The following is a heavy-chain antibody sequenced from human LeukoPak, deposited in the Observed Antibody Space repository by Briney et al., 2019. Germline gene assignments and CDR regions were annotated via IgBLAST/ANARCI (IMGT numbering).Heavy chain of an antibody. CDR3: ARDKAVTTEVTQHFQH. Sequence: GASVKVSCKASGYTFTNYGISWVRQAPGQGLEWMGWISAYNGYTDYAQKFQFRVTMTTDTSMSTAYMELRSLRSDDTAVYYCARDKAVTTEVTQHFQHWGQGTLVTVSS. CDR2: ISAYNGYT. J-gene: IGHJ1*01. D-gene: IGHD4-23*01. CDR1: GYTFTNYG. V-gene: IGHV1-18*01.